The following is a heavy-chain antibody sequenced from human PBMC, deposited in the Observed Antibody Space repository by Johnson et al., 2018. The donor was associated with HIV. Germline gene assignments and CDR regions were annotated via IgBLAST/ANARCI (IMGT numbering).Heavy chain of an antibody. CDR1: GFTFSSYA. V-gene: IGHV3-30*14. Sequence: QVQLVESGGSVVRPGGSLRLSCAASGFTFSSYAMHWVRQAPGKGLEWVAVISYDGSNKDYADSVKGRCTISRDNSKNTLYLQMNSLRAEDTAVYYCAREGEGYSSSWYDAFDIWGQGTMVTVSS. J-gene: IGHJ3*02. CDR3: AREGEGYSSSWYDAFDI. D-gene: IGHD6-13*01. CDR2: ISYDGSNK.